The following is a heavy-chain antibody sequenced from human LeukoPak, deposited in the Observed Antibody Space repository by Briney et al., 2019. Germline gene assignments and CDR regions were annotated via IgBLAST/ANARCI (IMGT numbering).Heavy chain of an antibody. J-gene: IGHJ4*02. D-gene: IGHD6-6*01. CDR2: IYHSGST. CDR3: ARGVARSSKFHFSYYFDY. Sequence: NPSETLSLTCTVSGGSISSSSYYWGWIRQPPGKGLEWIGSIYHSGSTYYNLSLKSRVTISVDTSKNQFSLKLSSVTAADTAVYYCARGVARSSKFHFSYYFDYWGQGTLVTVSS. CDR1: GGSISSSSYY. V-gene: IGHV4-39*07.